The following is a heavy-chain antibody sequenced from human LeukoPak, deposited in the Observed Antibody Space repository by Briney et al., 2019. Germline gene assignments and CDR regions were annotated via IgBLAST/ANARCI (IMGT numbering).Heavy chain of an antibody. V-gene: IGHV4-59*01. J-gene: IGHJ6*03. CDR3: ARAVQLERPPPLIDYYYMDV. CDR1: GGSISNYY. CDR2: IYYSGNT. D-gene: IGHD1-1*01. Sequence: SETLSLTCTVSGGSISNYYWNWIRQPPGKGLEWIGYIYYSGNTNYNPSLKSRVTISGDTSKNQFSLKLSSLTAADTAVYYCARAVQLERPPPLIDYYYMDVWGKGTTVTVSS.